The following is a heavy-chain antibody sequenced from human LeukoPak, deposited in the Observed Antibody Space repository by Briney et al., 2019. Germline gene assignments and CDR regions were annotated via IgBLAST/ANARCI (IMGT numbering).Heavy chain of an antibody. D-gene: IGHD2-2*01. CDR3: ARDPGRPVVVPAAKFDP. V-gene: IGHV1-69*13. CDR1: GGTFSSYA. CDR2: IIPIFGTA. J-gene: IGHJ5*02. Sequence: SVKVSCKASGGTFSSYAISWVRQAPGQGLEWMGGIIPIFGTANYAQKFQGRVTITADESTSTAYMELRSLRSDDTAVYYCARDPGRPVVVPAAKFDPWGQGTLVTVSS.